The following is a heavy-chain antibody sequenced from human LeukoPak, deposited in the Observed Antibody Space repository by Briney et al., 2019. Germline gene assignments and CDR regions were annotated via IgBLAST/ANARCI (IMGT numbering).Heavy chain of an antibody. CDR2: IYYSGST. V-gene: IGHV4-31*03. Sequence: SETLSLTCTVSGGPISSGRYYRSWIRQHPGKGQERIGYIYYSGSTYYNPSLKSRVTISVDTSKNQFSLKLSSVTAADTAVYYCARDTGSHRDAFDIWGQGTMATVSS. D-gene: IGHD2-15*01. CDR3: ARDTGSHRDAFDI. CDR1: GGPISSGRYY. J-gene: IGHJ3*02.